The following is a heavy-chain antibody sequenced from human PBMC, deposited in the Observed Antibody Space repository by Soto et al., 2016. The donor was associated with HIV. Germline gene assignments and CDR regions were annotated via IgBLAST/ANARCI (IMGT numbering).Heavy chain of an antibody. J-gene: IGHJ4*02. CDR1: GYTFSSNY. Sequence: QVQLVQSGAEVKKPGASVKVSCKASGYTFSSNYMHWVRQAPGQGLEWMGVVNPFGGSTTYAQKFQGRVTMTRDTSTSTVDLELNSLRSEDTAVYYCARAASGARWDFDYWGQGTLVTVS. CDR3: ARAASGARWDFDY. CDR2: VNPFGGST. V-gene: IGHV1-46*01. D-gene: IGHD1-26*01.